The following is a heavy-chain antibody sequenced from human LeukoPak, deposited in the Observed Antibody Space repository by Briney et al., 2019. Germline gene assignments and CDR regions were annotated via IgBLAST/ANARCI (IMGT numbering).Heavy chain of an antibody. CDR2: INPNSGGT. J-gene: IGHJ4*02. V-gene: IGHV1-2*02. CDR1: GYTFTSYG. D-gene: IGHD3-16*02. CDR3: ARDYDYVWERYRYPGDY. Sequence: ASVKVSCKASGYTFTSYGISWVRQAPGQGLEWMGWINPNSGGTNYAQKFQGRVTMTRDTSISTAYMELSRLRSDDTAVYYCARDYDYVWERYRYPGDYWGQGTLVTVSS.